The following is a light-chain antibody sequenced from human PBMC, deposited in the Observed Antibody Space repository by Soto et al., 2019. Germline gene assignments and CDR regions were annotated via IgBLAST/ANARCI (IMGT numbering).Light chain of an antibody. CDR3: QQRSNWPGFT. V-gene: IGKV3-11*01. CDR1: QSVSSS. CDR2: DAS. J-gene: IGKJ3*01. Sequence: EIVLTQSPATLSLSPGERATLSCRASQSVSSSLAWYQQKPGQAPRLLIYDASNRATGIPARFSGSGSGTDFTLTISSLEPEDFAVYYCQQRSNWPGFTFGPGTKVDIK.